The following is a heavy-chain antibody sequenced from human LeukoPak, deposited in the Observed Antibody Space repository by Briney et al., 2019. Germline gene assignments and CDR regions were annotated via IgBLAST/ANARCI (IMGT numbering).Heavy chain of an antibody. CDR3: ARIVRGVISPDDAFDI. Sequence: SETLSLTCTVSGGPITNDNYYWGWIRQPPGKGLEWIGYIYYSGGTNYNPSLKSRVTISVDTSKNQFSLKLSSVTAADTAVYYCARIVRGVISPDDAFDIWGQGTMVTVSS. D-gene: IGHD3-10*01. V-gene: IGHV4-61*01. CDR2: IYYSGGT. J-gene: IGHJ3*02. CDR1: GGPITNDNYY.